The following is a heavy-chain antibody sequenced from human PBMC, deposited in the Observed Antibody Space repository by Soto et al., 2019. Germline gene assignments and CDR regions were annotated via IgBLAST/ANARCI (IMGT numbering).Heavy chain of an antibody. CDR2: IIPIFGTA. CDR1: GGTFSSYA. Sequence: SVKVSCKASGGTFSSYAISWVRQAPGQGLEWMGGIIPIFGTANYAQKFQGRVTITADESTSTAYMELSSLRSEDTAVYYCARTPDYYDSSGYQYYFDYWGQGTLVTVSS. V-gene: IGHV1-69*13. CDR3: ARTPDYYDSSGYQYYFDY. D-gene: IGHD3-22*01. J-gene: IGHJ4*02.